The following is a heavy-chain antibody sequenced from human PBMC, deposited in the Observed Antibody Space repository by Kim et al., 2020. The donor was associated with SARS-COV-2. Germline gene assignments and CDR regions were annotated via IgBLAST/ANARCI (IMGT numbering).Heavy chain of an antibody. Sequence: GGSLRLSCVESGITSSSYWLTWVRQAPGKGLEWVANIKRDGSERYYMDSVKGRFTISRDNAKSAVFLQMNSLRSEDTAVYYCGISGIWGQGTLVTVSS. V-gene: IGHV3-7*01. CDR3: GISGI. CDR2: IKRDGSER. CDR1: GITSSSYW. J-gene: IGHJ4*02.